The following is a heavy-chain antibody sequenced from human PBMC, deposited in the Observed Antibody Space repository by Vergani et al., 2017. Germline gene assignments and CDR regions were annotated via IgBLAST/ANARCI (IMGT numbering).Heavy chain of an antibody. CDR1: GGTFSSYA. CDR3: ARVPIPLSNYGLNGVYYYYMDV. V-gene: IGHV1-69*01. CDR2: IIPIFGTA. Sequence: QVQLVQSGAEVKKPGSSVKVSCKASGGTFSSYAISWVRQAPGQGLEWMGGIIPIFGTANYAQKFQGRVPITADESTSTAYMEMSSLRSEDTAVYYCARVPIPLSNYGLNGVYYYYMDVWGKGTTVTVSS. J-gene: IGHJ6*03. D-gene: IGHD4-11*01.